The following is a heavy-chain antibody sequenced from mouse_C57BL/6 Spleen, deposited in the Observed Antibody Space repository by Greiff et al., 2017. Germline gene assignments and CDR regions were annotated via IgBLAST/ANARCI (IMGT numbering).Heavy chain of an antibody. J-gene: IGHJ2*01. D-gene: IGHD2-2*01. CDR3: ARTDGYDEGFDY. CDR2: INPGSGGT. Sequence: QVQLQQSGAELVRPGTSVKVSCKASGYAFTNYLIEWVKQRPGQGLEWIGVINPGSGGTNYNEKFKGKATLTADKSSSTAYMQLSSVTSEDSAVYFCARTDGYDEGFDYWGQGTTLTVSS. V-gene: IGHV1-54*01. CDR1: GYAFTNYL.